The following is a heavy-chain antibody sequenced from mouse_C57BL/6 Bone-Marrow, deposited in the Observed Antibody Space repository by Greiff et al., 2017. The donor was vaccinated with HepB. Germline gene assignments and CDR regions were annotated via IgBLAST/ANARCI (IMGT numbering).Heavy chain of an antibody. CDR3: TTSYYYGSSLYAMDY. V-gene: IGHV14-4*01. CDR1: GFNIKDDY. J-gene: IGHJ4*01. Sequence: EVKLVESGAELVRPGASVKLSCTASGFNIKDDYMHWVKQRPEQGLEWIGWIDPENGDTEYASKFQGKATITADTSSNTAYLQLRSLTSEDTAVYYCTTSYYYGSSLYAMDYWGQGTSVTVSS. D-gene: IGHD1-1*01. CDR2: IDPENGDT.